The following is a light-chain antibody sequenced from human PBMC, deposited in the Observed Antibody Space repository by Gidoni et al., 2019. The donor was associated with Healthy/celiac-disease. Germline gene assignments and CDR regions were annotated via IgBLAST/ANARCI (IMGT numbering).Light chain of an antibody. CDR1: QGISSY. V-gene: IGKV1-9*01. CDR3: QQSNSYPQT. CDR2: AAS. Sequence: DIQLTPSPSFLSASVGDRVTITCRASQGISSYLAWYQQKPGKAPKLLIYAASTLQSGVPSRFSGSGSGTEFTLTISSLQPEDFATYYCQQSNSYPQTFXXXTKVEIK. J-gene: IGKJ1*01.